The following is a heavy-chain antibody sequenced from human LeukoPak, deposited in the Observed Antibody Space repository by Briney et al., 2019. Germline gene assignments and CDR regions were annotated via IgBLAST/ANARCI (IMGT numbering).Heavy chain of an antibody. CDR2: ISGSGGST. D-gene: IGHD3-22*01. Sequence: PGGSLRLSCAASGFTFSSYGMSWVRQAPGKGLEWVSAISGSGGSTYYADSVKGRFTISRDNSKNTLYLQMNSLRAEDTAVYYCAKDYYDSSGYYYTRSAGIDYWGQGTLVTVSS. J-gene: IGHJ4*02. CDR3: AKDYYDSSGYYYTRSAGIDY. CDR1: GFTFSSYG. V-gene: IGHV3-23*01.